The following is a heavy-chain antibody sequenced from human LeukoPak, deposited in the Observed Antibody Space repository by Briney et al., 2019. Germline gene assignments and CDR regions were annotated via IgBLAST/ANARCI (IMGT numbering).Heavy chain of an antibody. D-gene: IGHD6-13*01. Sequence: SQTLSLTCAISGDSVSSNSAVWNWIRQSPSRGLEWLGRTYYRSRWYNDYAVSVKSRISVNPDTSRNQFSLQLNSVTPEDTAVYYCTRGGAAAGFDFWGQGTLVTVSS. CDR1: GDSVSSNSAV. CDR2: TYYRSRWYN. V-gene: IGHV6-1*01. CDR3: TRGGAAAGFDF. J-gene: IGHJ4*02.